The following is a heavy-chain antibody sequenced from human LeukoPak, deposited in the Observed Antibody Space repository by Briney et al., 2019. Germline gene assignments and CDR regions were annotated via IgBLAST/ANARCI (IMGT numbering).Heavy chain of an antibody. CDR3: ARGPYSSGWYGGVAFDI. Sequence: ASVKVSCKASGYTFTSYDINWVRQATGQGLEWMGWMNPNSGNTGYAQKFQGRVTITRNTSISTAYMELSSLRSEDTAVYYCARGPYSSGWYGGVAFDIWGQGTMVTVSS. J-gene: IGHJ3*02. V-gene: IGHV1-8*03. CDR1: GYTFTSYD. D-gene: IGHD6-19*01. CDR2: MNPNSGNT.